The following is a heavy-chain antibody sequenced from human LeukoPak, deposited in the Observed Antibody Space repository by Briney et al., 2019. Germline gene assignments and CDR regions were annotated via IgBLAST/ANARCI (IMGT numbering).Heavy chain of an antibody. CDR2: IWYDGSNK. CDR3: ARTSYDYVTAGGMDV. CDR1: GFAFSSYG. Sequence: GGSLRLSCAASGFAFSSYGMHWVRQAPGKGLEGVAVIWYDGSNKYYADSVKGRFTISRDNSKNTLYLQMNSLRAEDTAVYYCARTSYDYVTAGGMDVWGQGTTVTVSS. J-gene: IGHJ6*02. V-gene: IGHV3-33*01. D-gene: IGHD3-16*01.